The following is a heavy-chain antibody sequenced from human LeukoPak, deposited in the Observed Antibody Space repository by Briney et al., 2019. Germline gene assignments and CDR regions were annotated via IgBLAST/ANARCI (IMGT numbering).Heavy chain of an antibody. J-gene: IGHJ6*03. CDR1: GFIFSSYA. D-gene: IGHD4-17*01. CDR3: ASVMTTVTTNYYYYYMDV. Sequence: GGSLRLSCAASGFIFSSYAMSWVRQAPGKGLEWVSVIYSGGSTYYADSVKGRFTISRDNSKNTLYLQMNSLRAEDTAVYYCASVMTTVTTNYYYYYMDVWGKGTTVTVSS. V-gene: IGHV3-53*01. CDR2: IYSGGST.